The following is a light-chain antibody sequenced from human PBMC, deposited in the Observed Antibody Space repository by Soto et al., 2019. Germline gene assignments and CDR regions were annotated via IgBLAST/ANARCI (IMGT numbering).Light chain of an antibody. Sequence: QSALTQPASVSESPGQSITISCTGTSSDVGSYEFVSWYQQYPGKAPKLMIYEGSKRPSGVSDRFSGSKSGNTASLTISGLQAEDEADYFCCSYAGGSNVFGAGTKSPS. J-gene: IGLJ1*01. CDR1: SSDVGSYEF. V-gene: IGLV2-23*03. CDR2: EGS. CDR3: CSYAGGSNV.